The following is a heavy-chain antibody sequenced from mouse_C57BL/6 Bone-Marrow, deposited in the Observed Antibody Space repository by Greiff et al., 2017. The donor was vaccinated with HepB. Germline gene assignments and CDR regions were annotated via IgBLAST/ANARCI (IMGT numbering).Heavy chain of an antibody. Sequence: EVMLVESGGGLVQSGRSLRLSCATSGFTFSDFYMEWVRQAPGKGLEWIAASRNKANDYTTEYSASVKGRFIVSRDTSQSILYLQMNALRAEDTAIYYCARDGALYYSNYVGYAMDYWGQGTSVTVSS. J-gene: IGHJ4*01. V-gene: IGHV7-1*01. CDR1: GFTFSDFY. D-gene: IGHD2-5*01. CDR3: ARDGALYYSNYVGYAMDY. CDR2: SRNKANDYTT.